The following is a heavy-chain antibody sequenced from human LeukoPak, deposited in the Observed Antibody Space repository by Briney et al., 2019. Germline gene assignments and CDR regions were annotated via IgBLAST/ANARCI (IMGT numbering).Heavy chain of an antibody. D-gene: IGHD2-2*01. CDR2: ISYDGSNK. Sequence: GRSLRLSCAASGFTFSSYAMHWVRQAPGKGLEWVAVISYDGSNKYYADSVKGRFTISRDYSKNTLYLQMNSLRAEDTAVYYCASAEGFVVVPAALDYWGQGTLVTVSS. CDR1: GFTFSSYA. J-gene: IGHJ4*02. CDR3: ASAEGFVVVPAALDY. V-gene: IGHV3-30*04.